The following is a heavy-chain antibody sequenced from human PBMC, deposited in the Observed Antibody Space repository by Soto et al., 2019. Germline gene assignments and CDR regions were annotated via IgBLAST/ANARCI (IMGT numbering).Heavy chain of an antibody. V-gene: IGHV5-10-1*01. D-gene: IGHD1-1*01. CDR3: ARRREGNRYGMDG. J-gene: IGHJ6*02. CDR2: IDPSDSYI. Sequence: DSLKIAWTGYGYDGSNYWIKWVRQLPGKGLEWMGRIDPSDSYISYSPSFEGHVTISVDKYINTAYLQWSDLKASDSGKYFGARRREGNRYGMDGRGPAATVTVSS. CDR1: GYDGSNYW.